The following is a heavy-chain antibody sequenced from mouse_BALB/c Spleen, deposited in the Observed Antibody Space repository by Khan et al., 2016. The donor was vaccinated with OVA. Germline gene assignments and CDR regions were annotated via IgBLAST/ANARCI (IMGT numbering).Heavy chain of an antibody. Sequence: QIQLVQSGPELKKPGETVKISCKASGYTFTNCGINWVQQAPGKGLKWMGWINTYTGESTYADDFKGRFAFSLETSASTAYLQINNLKNEDTATYFCARPPYFSYVLDYWGPGTSVTVSS. J-gene: IGHJ4*01. D-gene: IGHD2-10*01. V-gene: IGHV9-3-1*01. CDR1: GYTFTNCG. CDR2: INTYTGES. CDR3: ARPPYFSYVLDY.